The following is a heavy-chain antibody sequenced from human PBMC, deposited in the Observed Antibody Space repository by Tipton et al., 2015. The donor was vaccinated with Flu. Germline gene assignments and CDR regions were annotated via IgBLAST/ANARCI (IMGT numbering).Heavy chain of an antibody. CDR1: GYSISSGYY. CDR2: IYHSGGT. J-gene: IGHJ4*02. Sequence: TLSLTCAVSGYSISSGYYWGWIRQPPGKGLEWIGSIYHSGGTYYNPSLKSRVTISVDTSKNQFPLKLSSVTAADTAVYYCARQLSVGATSGFDYWGQGTLVTVSS. D-gene: IGHD1-26*01. CDR3: ARQLSVGATSGFDY. V-gene: IGHV4-38-2*01.